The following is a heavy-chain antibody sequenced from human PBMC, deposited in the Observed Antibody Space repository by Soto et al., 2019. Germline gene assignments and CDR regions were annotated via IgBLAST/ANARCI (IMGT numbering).Heavy chain of an antibody. J-gene: IGHJ4*02. CDR2: ISYDGSNK. V-gene: IGHV3-30*18. D-gene: IGHD3-9*01. Sequence: HPGGSLRLSCAASGFTFSSYGMHWVRQAPGKGLEWVAVISYDGSNKYYADSVKGRFTISRDNSKNTLYLQMNSLRAEDTAVYYCAKDKTYDILTGGFDYWGQGTLVTVSS. CDR1: GFTFSSYG. CDR3: AKDKTYDILTGGFDY.